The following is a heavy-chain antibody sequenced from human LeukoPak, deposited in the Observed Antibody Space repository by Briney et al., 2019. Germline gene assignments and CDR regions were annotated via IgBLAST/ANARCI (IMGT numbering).Heavy chain of an antibody. V-gene: IGHV3-53*05. Sequence: PGGSLRLSCAASGFTVSSNYMSWVRQAPGKGLEWVSVIYSGGSTYYADSVKGRFTISRDNSKNTLYLQMNSLRAEDTAVYYCAKTQWRYYYYYGMDVWGQGTTVTVSS. J-gene: IGHJ6*02. CDR2: IYSGGST. CDR1: GFTVSSNY. D-gene: IGHD6-19*01. CDR3: AKTQWRYYYYYGMDV.